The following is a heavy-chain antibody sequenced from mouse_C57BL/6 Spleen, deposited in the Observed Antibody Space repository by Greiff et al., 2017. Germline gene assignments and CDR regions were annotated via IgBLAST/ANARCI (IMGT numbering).Heavy chain of an antibody. CDR1: GFTFSSYA. Sequence: EVMLVESGGGLVKPGGSLKLSCAASGFTFSSYAMSWVRQTPEKRLEWVATISDGGSYTYYPDNVKGRFTISRDNAKNNLYLQMSHLKSEDTAMYYCARNYYYGSSWVYFDYWGQGTTLTVSS. D-gene: IGHD1-1*01. CDR2: ISDGGSYT. J-gene: IGHJ2*01. CDR3: ARNYYYGSSWVYFDY. V-gene: IGHV5-4*03.